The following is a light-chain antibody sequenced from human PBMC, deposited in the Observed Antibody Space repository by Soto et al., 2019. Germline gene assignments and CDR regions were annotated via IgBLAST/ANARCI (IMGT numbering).Light chain of an antibody. CDR1: QTITNR. CDR2: DAS. CDR3: QQYNSYSSYT. V-gene: IGKV1-5*01. Sequence: DIQMTQSPSTLSASVGDRVTITCRASQTITNRLAWYQQKPGTAPKLLIYDASSLENGVPSRFSGSGSGTEFTLTIGSLQPDDFATYYCQQYNSYSSYTFGQRTKLEIK. J-gene: IGKJ2*01.